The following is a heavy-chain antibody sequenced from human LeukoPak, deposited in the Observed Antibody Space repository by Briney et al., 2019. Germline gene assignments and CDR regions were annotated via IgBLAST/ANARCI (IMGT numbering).Heavy chain of an antibody. D-gene: IGHD6-13*01. CDR1: GFTFSSYG. Sequence: SGGSLRLSCAASGFTFSSYGMHWVRQAPGKGLEWVAVISYDGSNKYYADSVKGRFTISRDNSKNTLYLQMNSLRAEDTAVYYCAKDLLAAADPNWFDPWGQGTLVTVSS. V-gene: IGHV3-30*18. J-gene: IGHJ5*02. CDR2: ISYDGSNK. CDR3: AKDLLAAADPNWFDP.